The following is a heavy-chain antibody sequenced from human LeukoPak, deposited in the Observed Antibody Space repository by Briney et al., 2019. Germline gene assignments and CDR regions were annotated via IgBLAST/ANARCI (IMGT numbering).Heavy chain of an antibody. CDR2: ISAYNGNT. Sequence: ASVKVSCKASGYTFTSYGISWVRQAPGQGLEWMGWISAYNGNTNYAQKLQGRVTMTTDTSTSTAYMELRSLRSDDTAVYYCARGPRFLEWLTAPDDYWGQGTLVTVSS. J-gene: IGHJ4*02. CDR1: GYTFTSYG. V-gene: IGHV1-18*01. D-gene: IGHD3-3*01. CDR3: ARGPRFLEWLTAPDDY.